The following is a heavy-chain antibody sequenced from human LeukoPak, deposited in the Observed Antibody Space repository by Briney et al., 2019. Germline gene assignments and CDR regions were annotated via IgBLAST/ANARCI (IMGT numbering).Heavy chain of an antibody. CDR1: GYSISSGYY. CDR2: IYHSGST. Sequence: SETLSLMCTVSGYSISSGYYWGWIRPPPGKGLEWIGSIYHSGSTYYNPSLKSRVTISVDTSKNQFSLKLSSVTAADTAVYYCARGGYSYGSSPWFDPWGQGTLVTVSS. CDR3: ARGGYSYGSSPWFDP. J-gene: IGHJ5*02. D-gene: IGHD5-18*01. V-gene: IGHV4-38-2*02.